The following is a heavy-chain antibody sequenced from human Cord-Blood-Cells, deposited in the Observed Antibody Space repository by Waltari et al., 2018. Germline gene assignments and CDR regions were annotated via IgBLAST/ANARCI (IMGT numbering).Heavy chain of an antibody. D-gene: IGHD1-26*01. V-gene: IGHV4-38-2*02. Sequence: QVQLQESGPGLVKPSETLSLTCTVSGYSTSSGYYWGWSRQPPGKGLEWIGSIDHSGSTYYNPSLKSRVTISVDTSKNQFSLKLSSVTAADTAVYYCARSQELRYYFDYWGQGTLVTVSS. CDR2: IDHSGST. CDR1: GYSTSSGYY. CDR3: ARSQELRYYFDY. J-gene: IGHJ4*02.